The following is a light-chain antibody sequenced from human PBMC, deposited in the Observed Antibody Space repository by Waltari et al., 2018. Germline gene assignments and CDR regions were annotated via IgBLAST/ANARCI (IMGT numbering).Light chain of an antibody. Sequence: QSALTQPPSASVSPGQSVTISCTGTRRAAGNSKYVSCYQQHPGKAPKPMIYEVSKRPSGVPDRFSGSKSGNTASLIVSGLQAEDEADYYCNSYAGSNNWVFGGGTKLTVL. CDR3: NSYAGSNNWV. CDR1: RRAAGNSKY. V-gene: IGLV2-8*01. J-gene: IGLJ3*02. CDR2: EVS.